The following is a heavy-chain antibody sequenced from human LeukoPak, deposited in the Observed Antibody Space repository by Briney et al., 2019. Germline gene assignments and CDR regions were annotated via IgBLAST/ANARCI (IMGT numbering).Heavy chain of an antibody. CDR2: IYYSGST. J-gene: IGHJ4*02. V-gene: IGHV4-30-4*01. D-gene: IGHD3-16*02. CDR1: GGSISSGDYY. Sequence: PSETLSLTCTVSGGSISSGDYYWSWIRQPPGKGLEWIGYIYYSGSTYYNPSLKSRVTISVDTSKNQFSLKLSSVTAADTAVYYCARARIMITFGGVIAPNYFDYWGQGTLVTVSS. CDR3: ARARIMITFGGVIAPNYFDY.